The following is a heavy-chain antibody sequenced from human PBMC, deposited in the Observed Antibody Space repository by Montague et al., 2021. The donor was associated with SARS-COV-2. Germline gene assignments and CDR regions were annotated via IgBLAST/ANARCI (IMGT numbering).Heavy chain of an antibody. V-gene: IGHV4-39*01. J-gene: IGHJ3*02. CDR1: GGSVSSSSHY. CDR2: IYYTGST. D-gene: IGHD3-10*01. CDR3: ARHITGSGNAFDI. Sequence: SETLSLTCTVSGGSVSSSSHYWGWIRQPPGKGLEWIGSIYYTGSTYYNSSLKSRVTISVDTSNNQFSLKLSSLTAADTAVYYCARHITGSGNAFDIWGQGTMVTVSS.